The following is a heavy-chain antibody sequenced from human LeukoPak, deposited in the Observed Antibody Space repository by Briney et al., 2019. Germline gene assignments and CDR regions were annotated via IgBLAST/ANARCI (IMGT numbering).Heavy chain of an antibody. V-gene: IGHV4-59*01. D-gene: IGHD3-9*01. Sequence: SETLSLTCTVSGGSISSYYWSWIRQPPGKGLEWIGYIYYSGSTNYNPSLKSRVTISVDTSKNQFSLKLSSVTAADTAVYYCARHYDILTGIDCWGQGTLVTVSS. CDR1: GGSISSYY. CDR3: ARHYDILTGIDC. J-gene: IGHJ4*02. CDR2: IYYSGST.